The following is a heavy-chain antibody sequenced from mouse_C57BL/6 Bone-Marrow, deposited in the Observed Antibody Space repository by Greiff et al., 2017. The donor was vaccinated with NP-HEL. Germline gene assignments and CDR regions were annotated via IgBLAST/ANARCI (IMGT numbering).Heavy chain of an antibody. CDR3: ARYLDY. V-gene: IGHV1-64*01. CDR2: IHPNSGST. J-gene: IGHJ4*01. Sequence: QVQLQQPGAELVKPGASVKLSCKASGYTFTTYWIHWVKQRPGQGLEWIGMIHPNSGSTNYNENFKSKATLTVDKSSSTAYMQLSSLTSEDSAVYYCARYLDYWGQGTSVTVSS. CDR1: GYTFTTYW.